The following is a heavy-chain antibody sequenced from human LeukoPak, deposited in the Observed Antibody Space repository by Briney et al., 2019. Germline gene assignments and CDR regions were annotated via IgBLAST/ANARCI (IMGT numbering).Heavy chain of an antibody. V-gene: IGHV4-61*09. CDR3: ARDRGTSSSLGYFYYCMDV. Sequence: SETLSLTCTVSGDSISSGTSYWSWIRQPAGKGLEWIMHIYTTGSTHYNSSLKSRVTMSVDTSKNQFSLKLHSVTAADTAVYYCARDRGTSSSLGYFYYCMDVWGKGTTVTVSS. CDR1: GDSISSGTSY. J-gene: IGHJ6*03. D-gene: IGHD6-19*01. CDR2: IYTTGST.